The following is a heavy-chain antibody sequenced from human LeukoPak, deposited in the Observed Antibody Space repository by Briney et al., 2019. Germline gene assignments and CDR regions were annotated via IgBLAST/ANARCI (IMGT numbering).Heavy chain of an antibody. J-gene: IGHJ6*02. CDR2: INQDGSES. V-gene: IGHV3-7*03. Sequence: PGGSLRLSCAASGLTFGRYWLTWVRQAPGKGLEWVANINQDGSESNYVDSVKGRFTISRDNAKSSLYLQMDSLKDEDTAVYYCAKEFRFLGDGMDVWGQGTTVTVSS. CDR3: AKEFRFLGDGMDV. CDR1: GLTFGRYW. D-gene: IGHD3-3*01.